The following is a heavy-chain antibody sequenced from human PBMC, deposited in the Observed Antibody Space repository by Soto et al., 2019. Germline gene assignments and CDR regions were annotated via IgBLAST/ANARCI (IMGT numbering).Heavy chain of an antibody. CDR2: ISQDGTNR. CDR1: GFTFSTYG. CDR3: AKELAAVAGTYVFDV. J-gene: IGHJ3*01. V-gene: IGHV3-30*18. Sequence: QVQLVESGGGVVQPGRSLRLSCAASGFTFSTYGMHWVRQAPGKGLEWVAVISQDGTNRYYADSVKGRFTISRDNYKNMLFLQMDSLRTEDTAVFYCAKELAAVAGTYVFDVWGQGTMVTVSS. D-gene: IGHD6-19*01.